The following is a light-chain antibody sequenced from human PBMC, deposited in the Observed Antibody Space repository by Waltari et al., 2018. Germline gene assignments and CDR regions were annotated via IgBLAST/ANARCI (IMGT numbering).Light chain of an antibody. J-gene: IGLJ3*02. CDR1: DIGYKS. V-gene: IGLV3-21*02. Sequence: SYVLTQAPSVSVAPGQTARITCGGIDIGYKSVHWYQQKPGRAPVWVVSNDSDRPPGIPERFSGSNSGDTATLTISRVEAGDEADYYCQVWDSSRAHVLFGGGTKVTVL. CDR3: QVWDSSRAHVL. CDR2: NDS.